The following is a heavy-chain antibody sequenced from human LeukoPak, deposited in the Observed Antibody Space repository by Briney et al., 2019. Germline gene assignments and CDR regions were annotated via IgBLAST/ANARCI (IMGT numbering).Heavy chain of an antibody. CDR2: ISWNSGSI. CDR3: ATFGY. J-gene: IGHJ4*02. CDR1: GFTFDDYA. V-gene: IGHV3-9*03. Sequence: PGRSLRLSCAASGFTFDDYAMHWVRQAPGKGLEWVSGISWNSGSIGYADSVKGRFTISRDNAKNSLYLQMNSLRAEDMALYYCATFGYWGQGTLVTVSS.